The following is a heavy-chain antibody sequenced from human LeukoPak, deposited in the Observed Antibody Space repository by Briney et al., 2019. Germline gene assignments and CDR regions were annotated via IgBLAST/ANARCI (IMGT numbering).Heavy chain of an antibody. J-gene: IGHJ4*02. CDR3: AKDHRLLWFGELFYFFDY. D-gene: IGHD3-10*01. V-gene: IGHV3-23*01. CDR1: GFTFSSYA. CDR2: ISGSGGST. Sequence: GSLRLSCAASGFTFSSYAMSWVRQAPGKGLEWVSAISGSGGSTYYADSVKGRFTISRDNSKNTLYLQMNSLRAEDTAVYYCAKDHRLLWFGELFYFFDYWGQGTLVTVSS.